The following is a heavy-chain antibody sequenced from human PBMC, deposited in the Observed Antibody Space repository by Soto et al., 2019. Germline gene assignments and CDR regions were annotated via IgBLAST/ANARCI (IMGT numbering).Heavy chain of an antibody. CDR3: AKGGRQWLVTSDFNY. Sequence: VQLVESGGCVVQPGRSLRLSCAASGFTFSDYAMYWVSQAPGKGLEWVAVASHDGRNTHYADSVKGRFTISRDSSKNTVSLEMTSLRSEDTAVYYCAKGGRQWLVTSDFNYWGQGALVTVSS. D-gene: IGHD6-19*01. CDR1: GFTFSDYA. V-gene: IGHV3-30*18. CDR2: ASHDGRNT. J-gene: IGHJ4*02.